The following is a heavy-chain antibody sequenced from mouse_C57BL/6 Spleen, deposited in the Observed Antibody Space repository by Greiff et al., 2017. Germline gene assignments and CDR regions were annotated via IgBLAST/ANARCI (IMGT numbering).Heavy chain of an antibody. V-gene: IGHV1-69*01. D-gene: IGHD2-4*01. CDR2: IDPSDSYT. J-gene: IGHJ3*01. CDR1: GYTFTSYW. CDR3: ARCYDYDVGTWFAY. Sequence: QVQLQQPGAELVMPGASVKLSCKASGYTFTSYWMHWVKQRPGPGLEWIGEIDPSDSYTNYNQTFKGKSTLTVDKSSSTAYMQLSSLTSEDSAVYYCARCYDYDVGTWFAYWCQGTLVTVSA.